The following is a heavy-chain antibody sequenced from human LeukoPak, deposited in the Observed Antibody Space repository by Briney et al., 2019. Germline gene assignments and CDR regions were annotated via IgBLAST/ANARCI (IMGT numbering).Heavy chain of an antibody. V-gene: IGHV4-34*01. J-gene: IGHJ4*02. CDR2: INHSGST. D-gene: IGHD3-3*01. CDR1: GGSFSGYY. CDR3: ARGRGYDFRSGYSGHYFDY. Sequence: SETLSLTCAVYGGSFSGYYWSWIRQPPGKGLEWIGEINHSGSTNYNPSLKSRVTISVDTSKNQFSLKLSSVTAADTAVYYCARGRGYDFRSGYSGHYFDYWGQGTLVTVSS.